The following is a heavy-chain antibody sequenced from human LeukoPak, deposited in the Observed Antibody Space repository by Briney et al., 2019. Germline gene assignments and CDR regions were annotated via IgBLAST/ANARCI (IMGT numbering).Heavy chain of an antibody. Sequence: PSETLSLTCTVSGGSISSSSYYWGWIRQPPGKGLEWIGSIYYTGNTYYNTSLKSRVTISIESSKNQISLKVSSVTATDTAVYYCARGLSSSWYWFDPWGQGTLVTVSS. D-gene: IGHD6-13*01. CDR3: ARGLSSSWYWFDP. CDR1: GGSISSSSYY. CDR2: IYYTGNT. V-gene: IGHV4-39*07. J-gene: IGHJ5*02.